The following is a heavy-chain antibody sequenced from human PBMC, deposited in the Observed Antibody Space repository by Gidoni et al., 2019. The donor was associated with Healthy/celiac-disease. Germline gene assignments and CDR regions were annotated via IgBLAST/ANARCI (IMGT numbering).Heavy chain of an antibody. CDR1: GFTFSSYW. J-gene: IGHJ6*02. V-gene: IGHV3-74*01. CDR2: INSDGSST. D-gene: IGHD6-6*01. Sequence: EVQLVESGGGLVQPGGSLRLSCAASGFTFSSYWMHWVRQAPGKGLVWVSRINSDGSSTSYADSVKGRFTISRDNAKNTLYLQMNSLRAEDTAVYYCASLVADSSSFSHYYGMDVWGQGTTVTVSS. CDR3: ASLVADSSSFSHYYGMDV.